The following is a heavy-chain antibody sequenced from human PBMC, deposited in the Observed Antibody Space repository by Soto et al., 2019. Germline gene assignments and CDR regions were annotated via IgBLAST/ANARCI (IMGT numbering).Heavy chain of an antibody. Sequence: QVQLVESGGGVVQPGRSLRLSCAASGFTFSSYAMHWVRQAPGKGLEWVAVISYDGSNKYYADSVKGRFTISRDNSKNTLYLQMNSLRSDDTAVHYCARKPTDGEQWRTPFDYWGQGTLVTVSS. CDR1: GFTFSSYA. CDR2: ISYDGSNK. V-gene: IGHV3-30-3*01. CDR3: ARKPTDGEQWRTPFDY. J-gene: IGHJ4*02. D-gene: IGHD6-19*01.